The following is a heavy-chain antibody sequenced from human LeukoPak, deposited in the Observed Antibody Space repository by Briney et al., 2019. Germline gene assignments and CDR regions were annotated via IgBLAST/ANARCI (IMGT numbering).Heavy chain of an antibody. Sequence: GGSLRLSCEASGFTFNYHAMSWVRQAPGKGLEWVSTISGSRSSTYYSDAVKGRFTISRDNSKNTMYLQMNSLRVEDTAVYYCAKDLAAIRGFWSGGWGLNAFDVWGQGTLVTV. J-gene: IGHJ3*01. CDR3: AKDLAAIRGFWSGGWGLNAFDV. V-gene: IGHV3-23*01. D-gene: IGHD3-3*01. CDR1: GFTFNYHA. CDR2: ISGSRSST.